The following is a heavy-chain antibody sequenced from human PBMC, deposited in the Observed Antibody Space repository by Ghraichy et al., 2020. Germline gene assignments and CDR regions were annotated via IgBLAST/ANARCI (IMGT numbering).Heavy chain of an antibody. CDR2: IYYSGST. CDR1: GGSISSSSYY. Sequence: SETLSLTCTVPGGSISSSSYYWGWIRQPPGKGLEWIGSIYYSGSTYYNPSLKSRVTISVDTSKNQFSLKLSSVTAADTAVYYCARLGGTHYYYYYYGMDVWGQGTTVTVSS. D-gene: IGHD3-10*01. V-gene: IGHV4-39*01. J-gene: IGHJ6*02. CDR3: ARLGGTHYYYYYYGMDV.